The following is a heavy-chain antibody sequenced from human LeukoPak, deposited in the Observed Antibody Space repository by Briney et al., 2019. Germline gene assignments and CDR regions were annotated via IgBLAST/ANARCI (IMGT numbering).Heavy chain of an antibody. CDR2: INQSGTT. J-gene: IGHJ4*02. CDR1: GGSFSDYY. Sequence: KPSETLSLTCAVYGGSFSDYYWNWIRQPPGKGLEWIGEINQSGTTNYNPSLKSRLTISLDTSKNHFSLKLTSATAADTALYYCAGGATPRVFWGQGILVTVSA. CDR3: AGGATPRVF. V-gene: IGHV4-34*01.